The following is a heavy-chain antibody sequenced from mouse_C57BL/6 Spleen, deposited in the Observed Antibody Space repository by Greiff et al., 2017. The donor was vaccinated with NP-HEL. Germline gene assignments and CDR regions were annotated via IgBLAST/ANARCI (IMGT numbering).Heavy chain of an antibody. J-gene: IGHJ2*01. CDR1: GYTFTSYW. CDR2: IDPSDSYT. Sequence: QVQLQQPGAELVMPGASVKLSCKASGYTFTSYWMHWVKQRPGQGLEWIGEIDPSDSYTNYNQKFKGKSTLTVDKSSSTAYMQLSSLTSEDSAVYYCARRAYYSNIGYYFDYWGQGTTLTVSS. D-gene: IGHD2-5*01. CDR3: ARRAYYSNIGYYFDY. V-gene: IGHV1-69*01.